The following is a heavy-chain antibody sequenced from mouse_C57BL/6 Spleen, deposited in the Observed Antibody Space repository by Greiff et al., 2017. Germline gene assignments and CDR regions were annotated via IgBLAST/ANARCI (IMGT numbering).Heavy chain of an antibody. V-gene: IGHV5-9*01. CDR2: ISGGGGNT. J-gene: IGHJ2*01. Sequence: EVQVVESGGGLVKPGGSLKLSCAASGFTFSSYTMSWVRQTPEKRLEWVATISGGGGNTYYPDSVKGRFTISRDNAKNTLYLQMSSLRSEDTALYYCARHNWYYFDYWGQGTTLTVSS. D-gene: IGHD4-1*01. CDR3: ARHNWYYFDY. CDR1: GFTFSSYT.